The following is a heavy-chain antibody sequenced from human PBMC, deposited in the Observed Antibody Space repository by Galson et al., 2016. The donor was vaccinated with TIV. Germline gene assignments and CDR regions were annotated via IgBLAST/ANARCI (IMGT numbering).Heavy chain of an antibody. Sequence: SLRLSCAGSGFTFSYYSMNWVRQALGKGLEWVSYIGISGSPIYYADSVKGRFTISRDDADSSLYLQMNSLRAEDTALYFCVRSSSSWWTYWGQGTLVTVSS. CDR1: GFTFSYYS. CDR3: VRSSSSWWTY. CDR2: IGISGSPI. D-gene: IGHD6-13*01. J-gene: IGHJ4*02. V-gene: IGHV3-48*03.